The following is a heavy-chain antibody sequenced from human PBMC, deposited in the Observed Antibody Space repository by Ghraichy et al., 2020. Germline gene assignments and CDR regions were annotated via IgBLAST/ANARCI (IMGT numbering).Heavy chain of an antibody. Sequence: GESLNISCAASGFTFSSYGMHWVRQAPGKGLEWVAFIRYDGSNKYYADSVKGRFTISRDNSKNTLYLQMNSLRAEDTAVYYCAKDFPPYRGVGATWGYWGQGTLVTVSS. CDR2: IRYDGSNK. J-gene: IGHJ4*02. CDR3: AKDFPPYRGVGATWGY. CDR1: GFTFSSYG. V-gene: IGHV3-30*02. D-gene: IGHD1-26*01.